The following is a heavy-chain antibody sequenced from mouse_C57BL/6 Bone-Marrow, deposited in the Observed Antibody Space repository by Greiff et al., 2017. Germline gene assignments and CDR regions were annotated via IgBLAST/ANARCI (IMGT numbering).Heavy chain of an antibody. V-gene: IGHV1-69*01. CDR3: AGGYPWFAY. Sequence: QVQLQQSGAELVMPGASVKLSCKASGYTFTSYWMHWVKQRPGQGLEWIGEIDPSDSYTNYNQKFKGKSTLTVDKSSSTAYMQLSSLTSEDSAVYYCAGGYPWFAYWGQGTLVTVSA. CDR1: GYTFTSYW. CDR2: IDPSDSYT. D-gene: IGHD2-2*01. J-gene: IGHJ3*01.